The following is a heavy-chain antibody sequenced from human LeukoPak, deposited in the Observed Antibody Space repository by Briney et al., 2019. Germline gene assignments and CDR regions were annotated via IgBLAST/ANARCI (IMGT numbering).Heavy chain of an antibody. CDR2: IKSKTDGGTT. CDR3: TAYDLWSAERAFDI. J-gene: IGHJ3*02. Sequence: GGSLRLSCAASGFTFSNAWMRWVRQAPGKGLEWVGRIKSKTDGGTTDYAAPVKGRFTISRDDSKNTLYLQMNSLKTEDTAVYYCTAYDLWSAERAFDIWGQGTMVTVSS. CDR1: GFTFSNAW. V-gene: IGHV3-15*01. D-gene: IGHD3-3*01.